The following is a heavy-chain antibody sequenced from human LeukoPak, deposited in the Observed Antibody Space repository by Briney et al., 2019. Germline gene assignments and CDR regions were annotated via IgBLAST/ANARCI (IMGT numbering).Heavy chain of an antibody. CDR3: AKFGARGQQLAIYYYYGMDV. Sequence: GSLRLSCAASGFTFDDYAMHCVRQAPGKGLEWVSLLSGDGGSTYYADSVKGRFTISRDNSKNSLYLQMNSLRTEDTALYYCAKFGARGQQLAIYYYYGMDVWGQGTTVTVSS. D-gene: IGHD6-13*01. CDR2: LSGDGGST. J-gene: IGHJ6*02. V-gene: IGHV3-43*02. CDR1: GFTFDDYA.